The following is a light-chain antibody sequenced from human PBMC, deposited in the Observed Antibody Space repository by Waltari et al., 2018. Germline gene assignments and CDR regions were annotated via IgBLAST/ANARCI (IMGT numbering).Light chain of an antibody. CDR1: NIGGNT. Sequence: SYVLTQPASVSVAPGKTARITCEGHNIGGNTVHWYQLRPGQAPVPVVHDDSDRPSGIPGRFSGANSGNTATLTISGVEVGDEGDYYCQVWEGSSDHYVFGTGTAVSV. CDR2: DDS. V-gene: IGLV3-21*03. CDR3: QVWEGSSDHYV. J-gene: IGLJ1*01.